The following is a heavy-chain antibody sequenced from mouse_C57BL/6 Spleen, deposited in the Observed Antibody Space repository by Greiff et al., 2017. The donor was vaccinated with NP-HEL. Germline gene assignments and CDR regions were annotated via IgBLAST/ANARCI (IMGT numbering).Heavy chain of an antibody. CDR2: IYPRDGSN. CDR3: ARDDYGLFAY. V-gene: IGHV1-85*01. J-gene: IGHJ3*01. D-gene: IGHD2-4*01. Sequence: QVQLKQSGPELVKPGASVKLSCKASGYTFTSYDINWVKQRPGQGLEWIGWIYPRDGSNKYNEKFKGKATLTVDTSSSTAYMELHSLTSEDSAVYFCARDDYGLFAYWGQGTLVTVSA. CDR1: GYTFTSYD.